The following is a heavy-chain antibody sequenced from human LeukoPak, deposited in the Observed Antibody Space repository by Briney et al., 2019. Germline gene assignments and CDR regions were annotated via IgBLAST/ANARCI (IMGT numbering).Heavy chain of an antibody. CDR2: IYSGGTT. V-gene: IGHV3-66*01. Sequence: GGSLRLSCAASGFTVSNNYMNWVRQAPGEGLEWVSVIYSGGTTYYADSVKGRFTISRDNSKNTLYLQMNSLRAEDTAVYYCARVGAYGDGAPWGQGTLVTVSP. CDR1: GFTVSNNY. D-gene: IGHD4-17*01. CDR3: ARVGAYGDGAP. J-gene: IGHJ5*02.